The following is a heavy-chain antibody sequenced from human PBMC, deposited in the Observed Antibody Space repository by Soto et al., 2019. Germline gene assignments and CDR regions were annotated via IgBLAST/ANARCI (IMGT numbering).Heavy chain of an antibody. Sequence: GASVKVSCKASGGTFSSYAISWVRQAPGQGLEWMGGIIPIFGTANYAQKFQGRVTITADESTSTAYMELSSLRSEDTAVYYCARRGGGYSSSSADWFDRWGQGTLVTVSS. CDR2: IIPIFGTA. V-gene: IGHV1-69*13. CDR3: ARRGGGYSSSSADWFDR. CDR1: GGTFSSYA. D-gene: IGHD6-6*01. J-gene: IGHJ5*02.